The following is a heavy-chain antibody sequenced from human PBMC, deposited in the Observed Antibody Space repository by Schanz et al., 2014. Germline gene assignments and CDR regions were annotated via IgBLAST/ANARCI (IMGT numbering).Heavy chain of an antibody. V-gene: IGHV1-69*04. D-gene: IGHD5-12*01. J-gene: IGHJ3*02. CDR2: IIPILGIA. Sequence: QVQLVQSGAEVKKPGASVKVSCKTSGYTFTSYDFNWVRQAPGQGLEWMGRIIPILGIANYAQNFQGRVTITADKSTSTAYMELSSLRSDDTAVYYCARGGGPEDVFDIWGQGTILTVSS. CDR3: ARGGGPEDVFDI. CDR1: GYTFTSYD.